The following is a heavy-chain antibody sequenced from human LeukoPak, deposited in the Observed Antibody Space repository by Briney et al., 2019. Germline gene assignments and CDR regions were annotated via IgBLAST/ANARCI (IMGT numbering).Heavy chain of an antibody. D-gene: IGHD6-19*01. CDR1: GFTFSGYA. CDR2: ISYDGSNK. Sequence: GGSLRLSCAASGFTFSGYAMHWVLQAPGKGLEWVAVISYDGSNKYYADSVKGRFTISRDNAKNSLYLQMNSLRAEDTAVYYCARVNSSGWYLAYYYGMDVWGQGTTVTVSS. J-gene: IGHJ6*02. V-gene: IGHV3-30-3*01. CDR3: ARVNSSGWYLAYYYGMDV.